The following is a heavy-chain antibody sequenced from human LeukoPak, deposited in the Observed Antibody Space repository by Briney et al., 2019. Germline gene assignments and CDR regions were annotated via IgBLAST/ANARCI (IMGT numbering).Heavy chain of an antibody. CDR1: GFTFSRYA. J-gene: IGHJ5*02. CDR2: ISSSSSYI. D-gene: IGHD3-22*01. Sequence: GGSLTLSCAASGFTFSRYAMSWVRQAPGKGLEWVSSISSSSSYIYYADSVKGRFTNSRDNAKNSLYLQMNSLRAEDTAVYYCARDLTYYYDSSGHTWGQGTLVTVSS. V-gene: IGHV3-21*01. CDR3: ARDLTYYYDSSGHT.